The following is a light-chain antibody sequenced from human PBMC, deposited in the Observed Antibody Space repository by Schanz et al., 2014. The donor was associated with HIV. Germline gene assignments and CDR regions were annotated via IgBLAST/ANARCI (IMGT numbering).Light chain of an antibody. Sequence: EIVLTQSPGTLSLSPGERATLSCRASQSVSSSYLAWYQQKPGQAPRLLIYGASSRATGIPDRFSGSGSGTEFTLAISSVQSEDCGIDYGQQYKNWPLELTFGGGTKVEIK. CDR1: QSVSSSY. CDR3: QQYKNWPLELT. CDR2: GAS. V-gene: IGKV3-20*01. J-gene: IGKJ4*01.